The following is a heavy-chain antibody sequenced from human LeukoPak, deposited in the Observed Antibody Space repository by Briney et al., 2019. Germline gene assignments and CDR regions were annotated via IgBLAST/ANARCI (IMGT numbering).Heavy chain of an antibody. V-gene: IGHV1-58*01. CDR3: AAASPYYYDSSGYATDY. CDR2: IVVGSGNT. J-gene: IGHJ4*02. Sequence: SVKVSCKASGFTFTSSAVQWVRQARGQRLEWIGWIVVGSGNTNYAQKFQERVTITRDMSTSTAYMELSSLRSEDTAVYYCAAASPYYYDSSGYATDYWGQGTLVTVSS. CDR1: GFTFTSSA. D-gene: IGHD3-22*01.